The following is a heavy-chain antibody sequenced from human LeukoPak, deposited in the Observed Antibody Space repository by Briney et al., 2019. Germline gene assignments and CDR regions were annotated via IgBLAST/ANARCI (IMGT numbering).Heavy chain of an antibody. CDR1: GFTFSSYA. CDR2: INSDGSST. V-gene: IGHV3-74*01. D-gene: IGHD6-13*01. J-gene: IGHJ6*02. CDR3: ARGRGSSWYGHYYYYGMDV. Sequence: PGGSLRLSCAASGFTFSSYAVSWVRQAPGKGLEWVSRINSDGSSTSYADSVKGRFTISRDNAKNTLYLQMNSLRAEDTAVYYCARGRGSSWYGHYYYYGMDVWGQGTTVTVSS.